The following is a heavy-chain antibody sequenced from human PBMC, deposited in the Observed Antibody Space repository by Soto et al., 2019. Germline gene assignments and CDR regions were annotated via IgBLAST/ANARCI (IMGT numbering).Heavy chain of an antibody. CDR2: IYPGDSDT. V-gene: IGHV5-51*01. CDR1: GYSFTSYW. J-gene: IGHJ6*02. CDR3: ARHGESFYYYSGMDV. D-gene: IGHD2-21*01. Sequence: GESLKISCKGSGYSFTSYWIGWVRQMPGKGLEWMGIIYPGDSDTRYSPSFQGQVTISADKSISTAYLQWSSLKASDTAMYYCARHGESFYYYSGMDVWGQGTTVTVSS.